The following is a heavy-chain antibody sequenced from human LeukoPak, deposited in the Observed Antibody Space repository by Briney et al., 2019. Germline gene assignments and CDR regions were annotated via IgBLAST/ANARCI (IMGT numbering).Heavy chain of an antibody. CDR3: VRGRRSYGFDH. D-gene: IGHD3-16*01. CDR2: LGSGGDT. Sequence: GGSLRLSCAASGFSFNNYDMHWVRQAPGKGLEWVSGLGSGGDTYYPDSVRGRFTISKETAKNSLYLQMAGLRDDDTAVYYCVRGRRSYGFDHWGQGALVTVSS. CDR1: GFSFNNYD. V-gene: IGHV3-13*01. J-gene: IGHJ4*02.